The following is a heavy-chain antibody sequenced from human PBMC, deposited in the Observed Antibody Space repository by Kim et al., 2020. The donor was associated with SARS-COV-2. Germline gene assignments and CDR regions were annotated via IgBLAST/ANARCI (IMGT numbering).Heavy chain of an antibody. Sequence: SETLSLTCAVYGGSFSGYYWSWIRQPPGKGLEWIWEINHSGSTNYNPSLKSRVTISVDTSKNQFSLKLSSVTAADTAVYYCARSSGRGYGSYGYMLYNW. CDR3: ARSSGRGYGSYGYMLYNW. D-gene: IGHD5-18*01. V-gene: IGHV4-34*01. CDR1: GGSFSGYY. CDR2: INHSGST. J-gene: IGHJ5*01.